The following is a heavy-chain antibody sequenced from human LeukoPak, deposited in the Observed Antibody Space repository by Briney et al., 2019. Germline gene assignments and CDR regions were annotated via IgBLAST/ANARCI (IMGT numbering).Heavy chain of an antibody. Sequence: SGPTLVKPTQTLTLTCTFPGFSLSTRGVGVGWIRQPPGKALERLAPIYWNDDKRYSPSLKRRLTITKDTSKHQVVLTMTNMDPVDTATYYCAHQLETAYYYDSSGYYHNWFDPWAQGTLVTVSS. CDR3: AHQLETAYYYDSSGYYHNWFDP. J-gene: IGHJ5*02. CDR1: GFSLSTRGVG. V-gene: IGHV2-5*01. D-gene: IGHD3-22*01. CDR2: IYWNDDK.